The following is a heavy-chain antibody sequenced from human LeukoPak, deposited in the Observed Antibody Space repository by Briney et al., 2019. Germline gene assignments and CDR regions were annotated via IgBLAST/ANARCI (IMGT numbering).Heavy chain of an antibody. J-gene: IGHJ3*02. CDR2: INPNSGGT. CDR1: GYTFTRYY. D-gene: IGHD2-21*02. V-gene: IGHV1-2*02. CDR3: ARKPCGGDCYSDPNDAFDI. Sequence: ASVKVSCKASGYTFTRYYMHWVRQAPGQGLEWMGCINPNSGGTNYAQKFQGRVTMTRDTSISTAYMELSRLRSDDTAVYYCARKPCGGDCYSDPNDAFDIWGQGPMVTVSS.